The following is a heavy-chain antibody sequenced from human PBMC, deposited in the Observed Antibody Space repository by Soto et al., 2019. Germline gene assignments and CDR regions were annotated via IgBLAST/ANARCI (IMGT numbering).Heavy chain of an antibody. V-gene: IGHV1-46*02. Sequence: QVQLVQSGAEVRKPGASVKVSCKPSGYTFNTYYLHWLRQAPGQALEWMGVIHPSGGGTTYSQKFLGRVTVTRDTATTPVFMELRSLRSDDTSVYYCARGGHIAVVTASFDTWGQGTLVTVSS. CDR2: IHPSGGGT. D-gene: IGHD2-21*02. CDR3: ARGGHIAVVTASFDT. J-gene: IGHJ4*02. CDR1: GYTFNTYY.